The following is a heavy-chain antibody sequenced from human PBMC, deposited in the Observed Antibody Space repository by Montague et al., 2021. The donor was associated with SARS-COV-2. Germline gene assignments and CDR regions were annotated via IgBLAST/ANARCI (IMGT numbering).Heavy chain of an antibody. Sequence: SETLSLTCTISGDSTSCPNCYWGWIRPAPGKGFDWIGTIYNSATTYYTPSLKSRLTISIDTSKNQFSLKLTSVTAADTAVYYCARHRNYGDHSLDNWFHPWGQGTLVTVSS. J-gene: IGHJ5*02. CDR2: IYNSATT. V-gene: IGHV4-39*01. D-gene: IGHD4-17*01. CDR1: GDSTSCPNCY. CDR3: ARHRNYGDHSLDNWFHP.